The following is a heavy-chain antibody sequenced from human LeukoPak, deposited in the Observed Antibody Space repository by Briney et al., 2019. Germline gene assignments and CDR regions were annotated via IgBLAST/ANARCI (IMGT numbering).Heavy chain of an antibody. J-gene: IGHJ6*03. CDR2: INPSGGST. D-gene: IGHD3-22*01. V-gene: IGHV1-46*01. CDR1: GYTFTSYY. CDR3: ATDYYDSSAYQNHYMDV. Sequence: GASVKVSCKASGYTFTSYYMHWVRQAPGQGLEWMGIINPSGGSTSYAQKFQGRVTMTRDMSTSTVYMELSSLRSEDTAVYYCATDYYDSSAYQNHYMDVWGKGTTVTVSS.